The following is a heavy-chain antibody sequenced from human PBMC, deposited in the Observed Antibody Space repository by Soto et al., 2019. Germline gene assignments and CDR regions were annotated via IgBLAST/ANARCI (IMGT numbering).Heavy chain of an antibody. J-gene: IGHJ4*02. CDR2: IIPIFGTA. V-gene: IGHV1-69*01. Sequence: QVQLVQSGAAVKKPGSSVKVSCKASGGTFSSYAISWVRQAHGQGLEWMGGIIPIFGTANYAQKFQGRVTITADESTSTAYMELSSLRSEDTAVYYCARMGLGVTNFDYWGQGTLVTVSS. CDR3: ARMGLGVTNFDY. D-gene: IGHD2-21*02. CDR1: GGTFSSYA.